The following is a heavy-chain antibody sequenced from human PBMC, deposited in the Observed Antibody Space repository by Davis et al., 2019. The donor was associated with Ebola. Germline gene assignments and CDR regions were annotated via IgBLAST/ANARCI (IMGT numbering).Heavy chain of an antibody. CDR2: IYTGDSDT. V-gene: IGHV5-51*01. CDR3: ATLRRTITGMDDGFDI. J-gene: IGHJ3*02. D-gene: IGHD1-20*01. CDR1: GNSFTSHW. Sequence: GESLKISCKDSGNSFTSHWIGWVRQMPGKGLGWMGIIYTGDSDTRYSPSVQGQVTISADRSLKTAFLQWSSLKASDTAMYYCATLRRTITGMDDGFDIWGQGTMVSVSS.